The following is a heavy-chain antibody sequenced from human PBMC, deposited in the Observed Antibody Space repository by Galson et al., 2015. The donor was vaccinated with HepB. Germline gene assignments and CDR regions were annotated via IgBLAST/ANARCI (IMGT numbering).Heavy chain of an antibody. CDR1: GYTFASYA. D-gene: IGHD3-16*02. V-gene: IGHV1-18*01. J-gene: IGHJ6*03. Sequence: SVKVSCKASGYTFASYAITWVRQAPGQGLEWMGWISANNGNTDYAQKFQGRVTMTTDTFTSTAYMELRSLRSDDTAVYYCARDGRNDYVWGSYRDHYYYYYYMDVWGKGTTVTVSS. CDR3: ARDGRNDYVWGSYRDHYYYYYYMDV. CDR2: ISANNGNT.